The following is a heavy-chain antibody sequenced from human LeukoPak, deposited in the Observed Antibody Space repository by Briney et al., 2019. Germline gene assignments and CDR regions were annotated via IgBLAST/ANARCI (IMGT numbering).Heavy chain of an antibody. CDR3: ARTRNSNYRNFDY. Sequence: GESLKISCKGSGYSFTSYRIGWVRQMPGKGLEWIGIIYPGDSDTRYSPSFQGQVTISADKSISTAYLQWSSLKASDTAMYYCARTRNSNYRNFDYWGQGTLVTVSS. CDR1: GYSFTSYR. V-gene: IGHV5-51*01. D-gene: IGHD4-11*01. CDR2: IYPGDSDT. J-gene: IGHJ4*02.